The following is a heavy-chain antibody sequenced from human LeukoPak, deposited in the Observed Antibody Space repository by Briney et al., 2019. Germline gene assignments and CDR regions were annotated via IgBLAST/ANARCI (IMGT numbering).Heavy chain of an antibody. CDR1: GFTFSSYA. Sequence: GGSLRLSCAASGFTFSSYAMHWVRQAPGKGLEWVAVISYDGSNKYYADSVKGRFTISGDNSKNTLYLQMNSLRAEDTAVYYCARDKPLVVAAGYYFDYWGQGTLVTVSS. D-gene: IGHD2-15*01. CDR3: ARDKPLVVAAGYYFDY. J-gene: IGHJ4*02. V-gene: IGHV3-30*04. CDR2: ISYDGSNK.